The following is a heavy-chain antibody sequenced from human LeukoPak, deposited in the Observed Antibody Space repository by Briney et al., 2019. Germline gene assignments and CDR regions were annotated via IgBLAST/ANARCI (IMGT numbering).Heavy chain of an antibody. CDR3: AKGPPTGRYFDWLHNPPDY. J-gene: IGHJ4*02. D-gene: IGHD3-9*01. V-gene: IGHV3-30*18. Sequence: RGRSCAASGLTVSIGGRRCIHQAPGKGLEWVAVISYDGSNQYYADSVKGRFTISRANSKSTLYLQMNSLRAEDTAVYYCAKGPPTGRYFDWLHNPPDYWGQGTLVTVSS. CDR1: GLTVSIGG. CDR2: ISYDGSNQ.